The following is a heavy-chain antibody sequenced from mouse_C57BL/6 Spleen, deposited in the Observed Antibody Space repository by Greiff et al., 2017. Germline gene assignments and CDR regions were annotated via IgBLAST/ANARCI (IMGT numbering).Heavy chain of an antibody. J-gene: IGHJ3*01. D-gene: IGHD2-5*01. CDR2: IDPSDSYT. V-gene: IGHV1-59*01. CDR1: GYTFTSYW. CDR3: AYYSNSFAY. Sequence: QVQLQQPGAELVRPGTSVKLSCKASGYTFTSYWMHWVKQRPGQGLEWIGVIDPSDSYTNYNQKFKGKATLTVDTSSSTAYMQLSSLTAEDSAVYYCAYYSNSFAYWGQGTLVTVSA.